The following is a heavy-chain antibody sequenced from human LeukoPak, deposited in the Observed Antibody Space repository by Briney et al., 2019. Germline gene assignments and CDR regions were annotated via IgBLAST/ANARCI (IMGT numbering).Heavy chain of an antibody. V-gene: IGHV4-39*07. CDR1: GGSISSSSYY. CDR3: ARDLRSYGFDY. CDR2: IYYSGST. J-gene: IGHJ4*02. D-gene: IGHD5-18*01. Sequence: PSETLSLTCTVSGGSISSSSYYWGWIRQPPGKGLEWIGSIYYSGSTYYNPSLKSRVTISVDTSKNQFSLKLSSVTAADTAVYYCARDLRSYGFDYWGQGTLVTVSS.